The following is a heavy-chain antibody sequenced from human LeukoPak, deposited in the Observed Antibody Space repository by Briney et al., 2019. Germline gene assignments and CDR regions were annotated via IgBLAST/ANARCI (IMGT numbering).Heavy chain of an antibody. V-gene: IGHV3-30*03. Sequence: GRSLRLSCAASGFTFSNYGMHWVRQAPGKGLEWVAVTSYDGSNKYYADSVKGRFTISRDNSKNTLYVQMNSPRAEDTAVYYCARDRTTVTKGWFDPWGQGTLVTVSS. J-gene: IGHJ5*02. D-gene: IGHD4-17*01. CDR1: GFTFSNYG. CDR2: TSYDGSNK. CDR3: ARDRTTVTKGWFDP.